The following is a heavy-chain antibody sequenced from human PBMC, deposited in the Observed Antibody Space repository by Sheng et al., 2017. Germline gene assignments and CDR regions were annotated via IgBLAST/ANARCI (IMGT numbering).Heavy chain of an antibody. CDR2: ISSNGGST. Sequence: EVQLVESGGGLVQPGGSLRLSCAASGFTFSSYAMHWVRQAPGKGLEYVSAISSNGGSTYYADSVKGRFTISRDNSKNTLYLQMGSLRAEDMAVYYCARARGDYIWGSYTFDYWGQGTLVTVSS. CDR3: ARARGDYIWGSYTFDY. CDR1: GFTFSSYA. V-gene: IGHV3-64*07. J-gene: IGHJ4*02. D-gene: IGHD3-16*01.